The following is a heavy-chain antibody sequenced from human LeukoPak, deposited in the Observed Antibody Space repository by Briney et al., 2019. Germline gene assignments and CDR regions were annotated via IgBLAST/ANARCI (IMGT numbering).Heavy chain of an antibody. J-gene: IGHJ4*02. Sequence: AETLSLTCTVFGGSISSYYWSWIRQPPGKALDGIGYIYYSGSTNYNPSLTSRVTISVDTSKNQLPLKRRSVTAADTAVYYCAREAPISDSGNNYKSLGYWGQGTLVTVSS. D-gene: IGHD3-10*01. V-gene: IGHV4-59*12. CDR3: AREAPISDSGNNYKSLGY. CDR1: GGSISSYY. CDR2: IYYSGST.